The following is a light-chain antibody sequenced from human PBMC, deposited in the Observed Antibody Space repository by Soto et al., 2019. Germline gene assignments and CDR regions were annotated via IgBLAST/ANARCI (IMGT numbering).Light chain of an antibody. CDR2: EVS. Sequence: QSALTQPASVSGSPGQSITISCTGTSSDVGGYNYVSWYQQHPGKAPKLMIYEVSNRPSGVSNRFSASKSANTASLTISGLQPEDEAVYYCTSYSSIPPHVLFGGGTKVTVL. J-gene: IGLJ2*01. V-gene: IGLV2-14*01. CDR3: TSYSSIPPHVL. CDR1: SSDVGGYNY.